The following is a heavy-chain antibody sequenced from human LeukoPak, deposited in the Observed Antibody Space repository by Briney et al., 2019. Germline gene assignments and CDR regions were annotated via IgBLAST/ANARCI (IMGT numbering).Heavy chain of an antibody. D-gene: IGHD4-11*01. CDR3: ARERGGTTVKGYYYYMDV. Sequence: ASVKVSCKASGYTFTGYYMHWVRQAPGQGLEWMGWINPNSGGTNYAQKFQGRVTMTRDTSISTAYMELSRLRSDDTAVYYCARERGGTTVKGYYYYMDVWGKGTTVTVFS. J-gene: IGHJ6*03. V-gene: IGHV1-2*02. CDR2: INPNSGGT. CDR1: GYTFTGYY.